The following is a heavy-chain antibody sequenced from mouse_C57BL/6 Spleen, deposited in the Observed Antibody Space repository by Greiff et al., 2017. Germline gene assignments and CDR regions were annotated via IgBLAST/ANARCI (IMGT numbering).Heavy chain of an antibody. D-gene: IGHD2-1*01. CDR1: GYSFTDYN. CDR2: INPNSGTT. Sequence: VQLQPSGPELVKPGASVKISCKASGYSFTDYNMNWVKQSNGKSLEWIGVINPNSGTTSYNQKFKGKATLTVDQSSSTAYMQLNSLTSEDSAVYYCVSPIYYDAMDYWGQGTSVTVSS. V-gene: IGHV1-39*01. CDR3: VSPIYYDAMDY. J-gene: IGHJ4*01.